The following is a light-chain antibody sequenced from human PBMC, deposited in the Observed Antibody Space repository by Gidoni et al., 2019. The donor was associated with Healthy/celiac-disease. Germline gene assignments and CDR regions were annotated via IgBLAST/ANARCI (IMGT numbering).Light chain of an antibody. J-gene: IGKJ1*01. Sequence: ELVLPYSPATLSVSPGERATLSCRASQSVSSNVAWYQQKPGQAPRLLIYGASTRATGIPARFSGSGSGTEFTLTISSLQAEDCAVYYCQQYNNWPPGTFGQGTKVEIK. V-gene: IGKV3-15*01. CDR2: GAS. CDR1: QSVSSN. CDR3: QQYNNWPPGT.